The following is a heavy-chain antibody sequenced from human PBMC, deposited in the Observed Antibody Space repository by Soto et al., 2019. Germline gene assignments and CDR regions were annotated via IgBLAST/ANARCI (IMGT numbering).Heavy chain of an antibody. D-gene: IGHD6-13*01. Sequence: SETLSLTCTVSGDSLSSGRYYWTWLRQPPGKGLEWIGYIYHVGTSKYNPSLNSRATISLDTSKSQFSLRLRSVTAADTAVYYCVASLAASGLNWLAPWGRGTLVTVSS. CDR3: VASLAASGLNWLAP. J-gene: IGHJ5*02. CDR2: IYHVGTS. CDR1: GDSLSSGRYY. V-gene: IGHV4-61*01.